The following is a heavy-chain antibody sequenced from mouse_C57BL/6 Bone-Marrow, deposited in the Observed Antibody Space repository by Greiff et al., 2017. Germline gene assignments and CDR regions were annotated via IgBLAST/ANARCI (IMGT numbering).Heavy chain of an antibody. V-gene: IGHV14-2*01. Sequence: EVKLQQSGAELVKPGASVKLSCTASGFNIKDYYMHWVKQRPEQGLEWIGRIDPEDGETKYSPKFQGKATITADTSSSTAYLQLSSLTSEDTAVYYCASAGPMSTTGWFAYWGQGTLVTVSA. CDR3: ASAGPMSTTGWFAY. CDR1: GFNIKDYY. J-gene: IGHJ3*01. D-gene: IGHD2-4*01. CDR2: IDPEDGET.